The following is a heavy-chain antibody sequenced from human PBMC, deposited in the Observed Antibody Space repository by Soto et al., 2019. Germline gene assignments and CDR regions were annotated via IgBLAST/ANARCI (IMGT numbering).Heavy chain of an antibody. Sequence: PGESLKISCKGSGYSFTSYWIGWVRQMPGKGLEWMGIIYPGDSDTRYSPSFQGQVTISADKSISTAYLQWSSLKASDTAMYHCARHRAGTYYYYGMDVRGQGTTVTVSS. CDR2: IYPGDSDT. D-gene: IGHD1-1*01. V-gene: IGHV5-51*01. CDR1: GYSFTSYW. CDR3: ARHRAGTYYYYGMDV. J-gene: IGHJ6*02.